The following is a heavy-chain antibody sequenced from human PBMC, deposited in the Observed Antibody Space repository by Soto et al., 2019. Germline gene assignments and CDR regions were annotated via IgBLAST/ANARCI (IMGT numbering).Heavy chain of an antibody. Sequence: ASVKVSCKASGYTFASYDSNWVRQATGQGLEWMGWMNPNIGAADYAQKFQGRVTITADKSTSTAYMELSSLRSEDTAVYYCARQVVVVPAAPHYSMDVWGQGTTVTVSS. CDR1: GYTFASYD. CDR2: MNPNIGAA. V-gene: IGHV1-8*01. CDR3: ARQVVVVPAAPHYSMDV. J-gene: IGHJ6*02. D-gene: IGHD2-2*01.